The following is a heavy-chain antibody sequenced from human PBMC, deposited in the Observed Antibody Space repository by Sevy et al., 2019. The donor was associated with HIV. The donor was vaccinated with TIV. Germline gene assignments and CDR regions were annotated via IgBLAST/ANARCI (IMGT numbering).Heavy chain of an antibody. J-gene: IGHJ4*02. Sequence: GSLRLSCAASGFTFSSYWMSWVRQAPGKGLEWVANIRQDGGEKYYVDSVKGRFTISRDNAKNSLFLQMNSLRAEDTAVYYCARLDFVAGNDYWGQGTLVTVSS. CDR1: GFTFSSYW. V-gene: IGHV3-7*01. D-gene: IGHD6-19*01. CDR3: ARLDFVAGNDY. CDR2: IRQDGGEK.